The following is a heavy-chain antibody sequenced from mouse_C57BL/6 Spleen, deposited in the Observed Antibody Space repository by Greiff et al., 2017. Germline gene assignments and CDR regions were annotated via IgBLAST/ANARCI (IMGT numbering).Heavy chain of an antibody. J-gene: IGHJ4*01. Sequence: EVQLQQSGPVLVKPGASVKMSCKASGYTFTDYYMNWVKQSHGKSLEWIGVINPYNGGTSYNQKFKGKATLTVDKSSSTAYMALNSLTSEDSAVYYCAREEGLPSYAMDYGGQGTSGTVSS. CDR1: GYTFTDYY. CDR2: INPYNGGT. CDR3: AREEGLPSYAMDY. D-gene: IGHD2-4*01. V-gene: IGHV1-19*01.